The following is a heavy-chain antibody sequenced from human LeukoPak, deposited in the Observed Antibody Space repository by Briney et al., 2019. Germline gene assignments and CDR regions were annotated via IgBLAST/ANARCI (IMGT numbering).Heavy chain of an antibody. CDR2: IWYDGSNK. V-gene: IGHV3-33*01. D-gene: IGHD3-3*01. CDR1: GFTFSSYG. CDR3: ARPSTIFGVVNDAFDI. J-gene: IGHJ3*02. Sequence: GGSLRLSCAASGFTFSSYGMHWVRQAPGKGLEWVAVIWYDGSNKYYADSVKGRFTISRDNSKNTLYLQMNSLRAEDTAVYCCARPSTIFGVVNDAFDIWGQGTMVTVSS.